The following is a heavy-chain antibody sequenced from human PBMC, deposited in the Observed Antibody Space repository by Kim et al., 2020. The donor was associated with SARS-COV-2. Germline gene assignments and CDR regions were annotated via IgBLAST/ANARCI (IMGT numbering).Heavy chain of an antibody. CDR2: INAGNGNT. CDR3: ARLFVVAGTISKFDY. J-gene: IGHJ4*02. Sequence: ASVKVSCKASGYTFTSYAMHWVRQAPGQRLEWMGWINAGNGNTKYSQKFQGRVTITRDTSASTAYMELSSLRSEDTAVYYCARLFVVAGTISKFDYWGQGTLVTVSS. V-gene: IGHV1-3*01. CDR1: GYTFTSYA. D-gene: IGHD6-19*01.